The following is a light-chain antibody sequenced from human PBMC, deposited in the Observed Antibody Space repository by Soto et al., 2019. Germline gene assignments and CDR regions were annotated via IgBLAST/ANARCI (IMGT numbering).Light chain of an antibody. CDR3: QQYDSSPLT. J-gene: IGKJ4*01. CDR1: QSVSSSY. CDR2: GAS. Sequence: EIVMSQSPATLSVSPGERATLSCRASQSVSSSYLAWYQQKPGQAPRLLIYGASSRATGIPDRFSGSGSGTDFTLTISRLEPEDFAVYYCQQYDSSPLTFGGGTMV. V-gene: IGKV3-20*01.